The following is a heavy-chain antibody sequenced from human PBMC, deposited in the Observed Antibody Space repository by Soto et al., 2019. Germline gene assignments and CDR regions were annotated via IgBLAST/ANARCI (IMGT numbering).Heavy chain of an antibody. CDR1: GFTFSGSA. CDR2: IRSKANSYAT. V-gene: IGHV3-73*02. J-gene: IGHJ4*02. CDR3: TTLEWFSIRDY. D-gene: IGHD3-3*01. Sequence: EVQLVESGGGLVQPGGSLKLSCAASGFTFSGSAMHWVRQASGKGLEWVGRIRSKANSYATAYAASVKGRFTISRDDSKNTAYLQMNSLKTEDTAVYYCTTLEWFSIRDYWGQGTLVTVSS.